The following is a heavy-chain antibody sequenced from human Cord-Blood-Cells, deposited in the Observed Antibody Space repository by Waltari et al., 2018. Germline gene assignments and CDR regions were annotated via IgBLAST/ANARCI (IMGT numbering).Heavy chain of an antibody. CDR3: ARGNDYSNPYYYYGMDV. CDR2: IIPIFGTE. D-gene: IGHD4-4*01. CDR1: GGTFSSNA. V-gene: IGHV1-69*06. J-gene: IGHJ6*02. Sequence: QVQLVQSGAEVKKPGSSVKVSCKASGGTFSSNAISWVRQAPGQGLDWWGGIIPIFGTENYAQKFQGRVTITADKSTSTAYMGLSSLRSEDTAVYYCARGNDYSNPYYYYGMDVWGQGTTVTVSS.